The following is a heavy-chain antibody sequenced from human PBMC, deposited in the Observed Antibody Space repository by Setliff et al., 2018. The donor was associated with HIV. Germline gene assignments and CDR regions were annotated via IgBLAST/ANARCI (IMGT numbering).Heavy chain of an antibody. Sequence: GGSLRLSCAASGFTFSTYWMIWVRQAPGKGLEWVAVISYDGSNKYYADSVKGRFTISRDNSKNTLYLQMDSLRAEDTAVYYCARSVIGYYYHGMDVWGQGTLVTVSS. V-gene: IGHV3-30*01. J-gene: IGHJ6*02. CDR2: ISYDGSNK. CDR3: ARSVIGYYYHGMDV. D-gene: IGHD3-10*01. CDR1: GFTFSTYW.